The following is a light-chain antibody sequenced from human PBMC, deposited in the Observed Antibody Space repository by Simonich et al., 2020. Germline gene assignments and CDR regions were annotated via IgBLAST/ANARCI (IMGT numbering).Light chain of an antibody. J-gene: IGKJ4*01. CDR3: QQYYSTLLT. CDR2: LAS. V-gene: IGKV4-1*01. CDR1: QSVLYSSNNKNY. Sequence: DIVMTQSPDSLAVSLGERATINCKSSQSVLYSSNNKNYLAWYQQKPGQPPKLLIYLASTRESGVPDRFRGSGSGTDFTLTISSLQAEDVAVYYCQQYYSTLLTFGGGTKVEIK.